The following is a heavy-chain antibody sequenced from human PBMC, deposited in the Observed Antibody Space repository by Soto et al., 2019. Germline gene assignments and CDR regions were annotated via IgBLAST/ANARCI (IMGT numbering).Heavy chain of an antibody. CDR1: GYSLTSYY. D-gene: IGHD6-6*01. CDR3: ASVYSSSSRYGMEF. Sequence: QVQLVQSGAEVKKPGASVKVSCKASGYSLTSYYMHWVRQAPGQGLEWMGIINPSGGSTSYAQKFQGTATGTGAMSTSTVSMELSSVSSEDTAVYFCASVYSSSSRYGMEFWCQANTLTFPS. CDR2: INPSGGST. J-gene: IGHJ6*02. V-gene: IGHV1-46*01.